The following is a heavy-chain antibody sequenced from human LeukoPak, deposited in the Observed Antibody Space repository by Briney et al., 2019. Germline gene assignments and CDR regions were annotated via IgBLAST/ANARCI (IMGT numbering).Heavy chain of an antibody. CDR3: AKVAKYYYGSETYYFFEH. D-gene: IGHD3-10*01. V-gene: IGHV3-7*01. Sequence: GGSLRLSCAASGFTLITYWMTWVRQAPGKGLEWVANINQDGSEKYYVGSVKGRFTISRDNAKDSLNRQMNGWRVEDTAVYYCAKVAKYYYGSETYYFFEHWGQGTPVTASS. CDR1: GFTLITYW. CDR2: INQDGSEK. J-gene: IGHJ4*02.